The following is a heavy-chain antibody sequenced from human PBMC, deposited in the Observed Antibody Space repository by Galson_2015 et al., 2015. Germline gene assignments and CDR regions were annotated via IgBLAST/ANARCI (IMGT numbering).Heavy chain of an antibody. CDR2: IWYDGSNK. CDR1: GFTFSSYG. CDR3: ARGGSVRGVIYGMDA. D-gene: IGHD3-10*01. V-gene: IGHV3-33*01. Sequence: SLRLSCAASGFTFSSYGMHWVRQAPGEGLEWVAVIWYDGSNKYYADSVKGRFTISRDNSKNTLYLQMNSLRAEDTAVYYCARGGSVRGVIYGMDAGAKGPRSPSP. J-gene: IGHJ6*02.